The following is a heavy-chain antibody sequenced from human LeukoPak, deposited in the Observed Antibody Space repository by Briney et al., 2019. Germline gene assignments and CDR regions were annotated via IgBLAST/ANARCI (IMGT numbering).Heavy chain of an antibody. J-gene: IGHJ4*02. V-gene: IGHV4-61*02. CDR3: ARRVPGYSSNWRYFDY. CDR1: GGSISSGSYY. Sequence: SQTLSLTCTVSGGSISSGSYYWNWIRQPAGKGLEWIGRIYRSGSSNYNPSLKSRVTVSVDTSKNQFSLKLSSVTAADTAVYYCARRVPGYSSNWRYFDYWGQGTLVTVSS. D-gene: IGHD6-13*01. CDR2: IYRSGSS.